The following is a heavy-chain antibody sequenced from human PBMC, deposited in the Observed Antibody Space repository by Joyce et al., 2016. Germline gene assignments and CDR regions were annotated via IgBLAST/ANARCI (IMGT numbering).Heavy chain of an antibody. CDR2: ISYDGINK. J-gene: IGHJ4*02. CDR3: ARSDVEMATTYYFDY. V-gene: IGHV3-30-3*01. Sequence: QVKLVESGGGVVQPGTSLRLSCAASGFTFSNYAMNWVRQAPGKGLDWGAVISYDGINKYYADSVKGRFTISRDNSKNTLYLQMNSLRAEDTAVYYCARSDVEMATTYYFDYWGQGALVTVSS. D-gene: IGHD5-24*01. CDR1: GFTFSNYA.